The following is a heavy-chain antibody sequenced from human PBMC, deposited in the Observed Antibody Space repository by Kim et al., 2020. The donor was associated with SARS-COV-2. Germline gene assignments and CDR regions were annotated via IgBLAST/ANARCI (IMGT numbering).Heavy chain of an antibody. J-gene: IGHJ6*02. CDR2: IYYSGST. CDR1: GGSISSYY. D-gene: IGHD2-15*01. V-gene: IGHV4-59*01. Sequence: SETLSLTCTVSGGSISSYYWSWIRQPPGKGLEWIGYIYYSGSTNYNPSLKSRVTISVDTSKNQFSLKLSSVTAADTAVYYCAREVEGGGGYCSGGSCYPNRYGMDVWGQGTTVTVSS. CDR3: AREVEGGGGYCSGGSCYPNRYGMDV.